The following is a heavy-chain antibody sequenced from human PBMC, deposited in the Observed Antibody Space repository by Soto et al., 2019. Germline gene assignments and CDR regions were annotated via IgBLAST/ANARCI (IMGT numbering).Heavy chain of an antibody. Sequence: PSETLSLTCTVSGGSIGSSSYYWGGIRQPPGKGLEWIGSIYYSGSTYYNPSLKSRVTISVDTSKNQFSLKLSSVTAVDTAVYYCARCSGWYYFDYWGQGTLVTVSS. CDR3: ARCSGWYYFDY. CDR1: GGSIGSSSYY. CDR2: IYYSGST. J-gene: IGHJ4*02. D-gene: IGHD6-19*01. V-gene: IGHV4-39*01.